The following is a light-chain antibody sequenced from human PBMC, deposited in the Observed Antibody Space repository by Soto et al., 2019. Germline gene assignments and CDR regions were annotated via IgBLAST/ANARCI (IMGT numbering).Light chain of an antibody. Sequence: QSALTQPASVSGSPGQSITISCTGTSSDVGDYNSVSWYQQHPGKAPKLMIYEVSNRPSGVSHRFSGSKSGNTASLTISGLQAEDETDYYCSSYTSTSTQVFGGGTQLTVL. V-gene: IGLV2-14*01. CDR1: SSDVGDYNS. CDR2: EVS. CDR3: SSYTSTSTQV. J-gene: IGLJ2*01.